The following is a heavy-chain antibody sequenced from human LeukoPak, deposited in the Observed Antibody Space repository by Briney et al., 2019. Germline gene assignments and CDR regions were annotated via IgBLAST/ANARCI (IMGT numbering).Heavy chain of an antibody. D-gene: IGHD6-19*01. CDR2: IYSGGST. CDR3: AREGAVAGNNYFDY. V-gene: IGHV3-53*04. CDR1: GFTVSSNH. Sequence: PGGSLRLSCAASGFTVSSNHMSWVRQAPGKGLEWVSVIYSGGSTYYADSVKGRFTISRHNSKKPLYLQMNSLRAEDTAVYYCAREGAVAGNNYFDYWGQGTLVTVSS. J-gene: IGHJ4*02.